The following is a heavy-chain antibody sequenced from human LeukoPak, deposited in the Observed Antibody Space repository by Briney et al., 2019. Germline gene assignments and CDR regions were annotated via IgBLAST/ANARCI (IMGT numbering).Heavy chain of an antibody. J-gene: IGHJ6*02. CDR1: GFTFSSYA. D-gene: IGHD5-12*01. V-gene: IGHV3-23*01. CDR3: AKAIWGSGYDWGGRYYYYGMDV. CDR2: ISGSGGST. Sequence: GGSLRLSCAASGFTFSSYAMSWVRQAPGKGLEWVSAISGSGGSTYYADSVKGRFTISRDNSKNTLYLQMNSLRAEDTAVYYCAKAIWGSGYDWGGRYYYYGMDVWGQGTTVTVSS.